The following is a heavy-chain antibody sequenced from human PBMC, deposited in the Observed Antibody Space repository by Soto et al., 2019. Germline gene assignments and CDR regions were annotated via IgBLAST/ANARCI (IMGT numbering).Heavy chain of an antibody. CDR2: ISSSSSYI. J-gene: IGHJ4*02. CDR1: GFTSSSYS. Sequence: EVQLVESGGGLVKPGGSLRLSCAASGFTSSSYSMNWVRQAPGKGLEWVSSISSSSSYIYYADSVKGRFTISRDNAKNSLYLQMNSLRAEDTAVYYCARDFLSDGSPGGWGQGTLVTVS. V-gene: IGHV3-21*01. CDR3: ARDFLSDGSPGG. D-gene: IGHD3-16*01.